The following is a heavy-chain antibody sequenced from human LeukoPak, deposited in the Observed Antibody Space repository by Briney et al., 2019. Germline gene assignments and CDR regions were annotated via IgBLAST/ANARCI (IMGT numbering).Heavy chain of an antibody. V-gene: IGHV3-74*03. CDR2: INSDGSIT. J-gene: IGHJ4*02. CDR1: GFTFSNYW. D-gene: IGHD2-15*01. CDR3: ARGGYCSGGACYRGFDS. Sequence: SGGSLRLSCAASGFTFSNYWMQWVHQAPGKGLVWVSRINSDGSITTYADSVKGRFTVSRDNAKISLFLQMNSLRDEDSAVYYCARGGYCSGGACYRGFDSWGQGTLVTVSS.